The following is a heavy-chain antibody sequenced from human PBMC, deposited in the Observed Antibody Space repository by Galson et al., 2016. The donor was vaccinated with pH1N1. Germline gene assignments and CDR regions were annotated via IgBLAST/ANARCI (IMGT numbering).Heavy chain of an antibody. CDR1: GYRFSGYY. CDR3: ARDLYGGFPLPSYYYYALDV. Sequence: SVKVSCKASGYRFSGYYIHWVRQAPGQGLEWMGRINPSSGGTKFAQKFQGRVILTRDTSITTAYLEVGALSSGDAAVSYCARDLYGGFPLPSYYYYALDVWGQGTTVTGSS. J-gene: IGHJ6*01. CDR2: INPSSGGT. D-gene: IGHD4/OR15-4a*01. V-gene: IGHV1-2*06.